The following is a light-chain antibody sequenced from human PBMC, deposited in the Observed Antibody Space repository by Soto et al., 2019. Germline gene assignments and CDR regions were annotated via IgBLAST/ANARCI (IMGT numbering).Light chain of an antibody. CDR1: QSVSSN. CDR2: GAS. V-gene: IGKV3-15*01. J-gene: IGKJ2*01. Sequence: EIVMTQSPATLSVSPGERATLSCRASQSVSSNLAWYQQKPGQAPRLLIYGASTRVTGIPARVSGSGFGTEFTLTISSLQSEDFAVYYWQQYNNWPPNTFGQGTKLEIK. CDR3: QQYNNWPPNT.